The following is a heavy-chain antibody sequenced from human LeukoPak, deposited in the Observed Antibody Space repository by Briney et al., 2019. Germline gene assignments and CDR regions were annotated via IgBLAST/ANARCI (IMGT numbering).Heavy chain of an antibody. J-gene: IGHJ4*02. Sequence: GASVTVSCKASGYTFTGYYMHWVRQAPGQGLEWMGWINPNSGGTSYAQKFQGRVTMTRDTSISTAYMELSRLRSDDTAVYYCATLWFGEKQADYWGQGTLVTVSS. CDR3: ATLWFGEKQADY. D-gene: IGHD3-10*01. CDR1: GYTFTGYY. CDR2: INPNSGGT. V-gene: IGHV1-2*02.